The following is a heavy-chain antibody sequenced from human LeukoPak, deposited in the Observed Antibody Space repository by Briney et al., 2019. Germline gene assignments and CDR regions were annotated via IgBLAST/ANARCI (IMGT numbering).Heavy chain of an antibody. CDR3: ARFTSSSLDY. V-gene: IGHV3-74*01. Sequence: PEGSLRLSCAASGFTFSSYWMHWVRHAPGKGLVWVSRINSDGSSTSYADSVKGRFTISRGNAKNTLYLQMNSLRAEDTAVYYCARFTSSSLDYWGQGTLVTVSS. J-gene: IGHJ4*02. D-gene: IGHD6-13*01. CDR1: GFTFSSYW. CDR2: INSDGSST.